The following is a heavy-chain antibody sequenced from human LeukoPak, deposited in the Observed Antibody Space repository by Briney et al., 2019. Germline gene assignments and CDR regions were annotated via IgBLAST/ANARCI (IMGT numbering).Heavy chain of an antibody. J-gene: IGHJ4*02. D-gene: IGHD4-23*01. V-gene: IGHV3-21*01. Sequence: GGSLRLSCVVSGFTFRSYTMNWVRQAPGKGLEWVSSISSSSSYLYYADSVKGRFTISRDNAKNSLYLQLNSLRAKDTAVYYCARDIFADDYGGNSWGQGTLVTVSS. CDR3: ARDIFADDYGGNS. CDR1: GFTFRSYT. CDR2: ISSSSSYL.